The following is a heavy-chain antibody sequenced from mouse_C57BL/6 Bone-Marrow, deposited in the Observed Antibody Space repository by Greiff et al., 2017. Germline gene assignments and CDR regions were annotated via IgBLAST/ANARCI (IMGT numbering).Heavy chain of an antibody. CDR1: GYTFTDYY. D-gene: IGHD2-1*01. CDR2: IYPGSGNT. V-gene: IGHV1-76*01. Sequence: QVQLQQSGAELVRPGASVKLSCKASGYTFTDYYINWVKQRPGQGLEWIARIYPGSGNTYYNEKFKGKATLTAEKSSSTAYMQLSSLTSEDSAVYFCARNHYGNQYYFDYWGQGTTLTVSS. CDR3: ARNHYGNQYYFDY. J-gene: IGHJ2*01.